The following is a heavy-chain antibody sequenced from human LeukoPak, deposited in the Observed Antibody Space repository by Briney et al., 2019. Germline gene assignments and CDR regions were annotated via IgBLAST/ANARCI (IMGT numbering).Heavy chain of an antibody. D-gene: IGHD3-3*01. CDR3: ARGSGYSTGWFDP. CDR1: GFTFSAYW. Sequence: TGGSLRLSCAASGFTFSAYWMNWVRQAPGKGLEWVSNIVGSSSTIHYADSVKGRFTISRDNAKNSLYLQMNSLRVEDTAVYYCARGSGYSTGWFDPWGQGTLVTVSS. V-gene: IGHV3-48*01. CDR2: IVGSSSTI. J-gene: IGHJ5*02.